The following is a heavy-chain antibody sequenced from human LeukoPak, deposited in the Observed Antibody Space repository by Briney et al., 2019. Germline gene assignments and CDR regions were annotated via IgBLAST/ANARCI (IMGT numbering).Heavy chain of an antibody. V-gene: IGHV1-18*01. CDR1: GYTLTSYG. CDR2: ISAYNGNT. CDR3: ARTGYCSGGSCGRDWFDP. J-gene: IGHJ5*02. D-gene: IGHD2-15*01. Sequence: ASVKVSCKASGYTLTSYGISWVRQAPGQGLEWMGWISAYNGNTNYAQKLQGRVTMTTDTSTSTAYMELRSLRSDDTAVYYCARTGYCSGGSCGRDWFDPWGQGTLVTVSS.